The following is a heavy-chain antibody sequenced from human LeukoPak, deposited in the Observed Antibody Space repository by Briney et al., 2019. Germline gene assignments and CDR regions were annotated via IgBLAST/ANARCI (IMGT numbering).Heavy chain of an antibody. CDR2: ISSSSSYI. Sequence: PGGSLRLSCAASGFTFSSYSMNWVRQAPGKGLEWVSSISSSSSYIYYADSVKGRFTISRDDAKNTLYLQLNSLRAEDTAVYFCARGGSDTAMAHDYWGQGTLVTVSS. CDR3: ARGGSDTAMAHDY. D-gene: IGHD5-18*01. V-gene: IGHV3-21*01. J-gene: IGHJ4*02. CDR1: GFTFSSYS.